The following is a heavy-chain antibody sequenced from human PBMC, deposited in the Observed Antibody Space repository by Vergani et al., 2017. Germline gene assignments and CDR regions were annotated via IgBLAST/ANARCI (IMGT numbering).Heavy chain of an antibody. CDR1: GGSISSYY. Sequence: QVQLQESGPGLVKPSETLSLTCTVSGGSISSYYWSWIRQPPGKGLEWIGYIYYSGSTNYNPSLKSRVTISVDTSKNQFSLKLSSVTAADTAVYYCARGMGYCSSTSCYFYYYYMDVWGKGTTVTVSS. V-gene: IGHV4-59*01. CDR3: ARGMGYCSSTSCYFYYYYMDV. CDR2: IYYSGST. J-gene: IGHJ6*03. D-gene: IGHD2-2*01.